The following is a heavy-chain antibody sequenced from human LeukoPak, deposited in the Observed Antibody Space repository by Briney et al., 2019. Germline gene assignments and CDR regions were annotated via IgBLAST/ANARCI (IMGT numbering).Heavy chain of an antibody. D-gene: IGHD2-15*01. CDR1: GFIFSSYS. CDR2: ISGSSTYI. Sequence: PGGSLRLSCAASGFIFSSYSMNWVRQAPGKGLEWVSSISGSSTYIYYADSVKGRFTISRDNAKNSLYLQMNSLRAEDTAVYYCASVAYCSGGSCYSWFDPWGQGTLVTVSS. J-gene: IGHJ5*02. CDR3: ASVAYCSGGSCYSWFDP. V-gene: IGHV3-21*01.